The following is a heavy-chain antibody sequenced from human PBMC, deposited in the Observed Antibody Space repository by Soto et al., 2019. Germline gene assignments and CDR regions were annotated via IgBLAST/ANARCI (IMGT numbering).Heavy chain of an antibody. Sequence: QVQLQESGPGLAKPSETLSLTCSVSGGSISPYYWSWIRQPPGKGLEYIGHINYSGSTNYNPSLXSXVXXSVDTSKNQFSLKVRSVTAADTAVYYCAKGGRPDVWGQGTTVTVSS. CDR3: AKGGRPDV. J-gene: IGHJ6*02. V-gene: IGHV4-59*01. CDR2: INYSGST. CDR1: GGSISPYY.